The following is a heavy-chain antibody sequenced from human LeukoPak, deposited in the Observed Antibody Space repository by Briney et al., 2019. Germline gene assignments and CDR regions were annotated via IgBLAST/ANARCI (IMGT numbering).Heavy chain of an antibody. Sequence: WGSLRLSCAASGFTFSSYAMIWVRQAPGKGLEWVSAISGSGGSTYYADSVKGRFTISRDNSKNTLYLQMNSLRVEDTAVYYCLRGDRRDYWGQGTLVTISS. V-gene: IGHV3-23*01. CDR3: LRGDRRDY. J-gene: IGHJ4*02. CDR1: GFTFSSYA. CDR2: ISGSGGST.